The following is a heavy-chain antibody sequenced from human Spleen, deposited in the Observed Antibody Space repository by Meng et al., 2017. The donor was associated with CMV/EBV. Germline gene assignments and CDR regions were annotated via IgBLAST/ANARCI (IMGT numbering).Heavy chain of an antibody. D-gene: IGHD3-3*01. V-gene: IGHV4-61*01. CDR1: GGSVSSGSYY. Sequence: SETLSLTCTVSGGSVSSGSYYWSWIRQPPGKGLEWIGYIYYSGSTNYNPSLKSRVAISIDTSKNQFSLKLSSVTAADTAVYYCARANSPRTYDFWRPYHGDFLDFWGQGALVTVSS. CDR3: ARANSPRTYDFWRPYHGDFLDF. CDR2: IYYSGST. J-gene: IGHJ4*02.